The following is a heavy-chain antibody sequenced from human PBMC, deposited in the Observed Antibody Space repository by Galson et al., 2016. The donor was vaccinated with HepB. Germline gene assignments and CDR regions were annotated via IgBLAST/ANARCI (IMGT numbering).Heavy chain of an antibody. V-gene: IGHV3-7*01. CDR1: GFTFTSNW. CDR3: ASWWQTPASYFDY. CDR2: IKQDGSEK. D-gene: IGHD2-8*02. J-gene: IGHJ4*02. Sequence: SLRLSCAASGFTFTSNWMNWVRQAPGKGLEWVANIKQDGSEKYYVDSVKGRFTISRDNAKNSLYLQMNSLRAEDTAVYYCASWWQTPASYFDYWGQGTLVTVSS.